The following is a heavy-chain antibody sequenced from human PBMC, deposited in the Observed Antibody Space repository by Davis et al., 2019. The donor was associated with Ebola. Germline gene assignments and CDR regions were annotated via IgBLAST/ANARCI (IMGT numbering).Heavy chain of an antibody. CDR1: GGPISSYY. D-gene: IGHD3-10*01. Sequence: SEPLSPTCPVPGGPISSYYWSWIRQLPGKGLEWIGYIYYSGSTYYNPSLKSRVTISVDTSKNQFSLKLSSVTAADTAVYYCTSESFSSGSYYTSYYYYGMDVWGQGTTVTVSS. V-gene: IGHV4-59*01. J-gene: IGHJ6*02. CDR2: IYYSGST. CDR3: TSESFSSGSYYTSYYYYGMDV.